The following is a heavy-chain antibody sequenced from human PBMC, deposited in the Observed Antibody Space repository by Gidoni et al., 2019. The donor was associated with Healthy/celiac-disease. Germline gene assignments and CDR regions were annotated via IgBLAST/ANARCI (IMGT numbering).Heavy chain of an antibody. J-gene: IGHJ4*02. CDR2: INPNSGGT. CDR1: GYTFNGYE. V-gene: IGHV1-2*04. CDR3: ARGWTGAGQWLPKPHFDY. Sequence: QVQLVQSGAEVKKPGASVKVSCKASGYTFNGYERHWVRQAPGQGLELMGWINPNSGGTTYAQKFQGWVTMTRDTSISTAYMELSRLRSDDPAVYYCARGWTGAGQWLPKPHFDYWGQGTLVTVSS. D-gene: IGHD6-19*01.